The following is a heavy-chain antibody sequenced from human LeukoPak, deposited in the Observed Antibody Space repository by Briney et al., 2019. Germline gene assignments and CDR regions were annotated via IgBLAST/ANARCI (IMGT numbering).Heavy chain of an antibody. D-gene: IGHD6-13*01. CDR3: ARDGIASRSYYYYGMDV. CDR2: IIPILSIA. J-gene: IGHJ6*02. CDR1: GGTFSSYT. Sequence: ASVKVSCKASGGTFSSYTISWVRQAPGQGLEWMGRIIPILSIANYAQKFQGRVTITADKSTSTAYMELSSLRSEDTAVYYCARDGIASRSYYYYGMDVWGQGTTVTVSS. V-gene: IGHV1-69*04.